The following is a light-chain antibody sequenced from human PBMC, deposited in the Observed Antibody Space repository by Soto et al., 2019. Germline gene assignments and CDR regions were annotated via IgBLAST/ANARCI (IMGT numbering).Light chain of an antibody. Sequence: EIVMTQSPATLSVSPGERATLSCRASQSVSSDLAWYQQTPGQAPRRLIYGASTRATGIPVRFSGSASGTEFTLTISSLQSEDFTVYYCQPYNKWPLTFGQGTKVEIK. V-gene: IGKV3-15*01. J-gene: IGKJ1*01. CDR3: QPYNKWPLT. CDR1: QSVSSD. CDR2: GAS.